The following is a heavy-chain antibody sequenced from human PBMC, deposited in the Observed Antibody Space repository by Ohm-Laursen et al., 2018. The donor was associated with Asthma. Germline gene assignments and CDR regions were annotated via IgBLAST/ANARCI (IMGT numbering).Heavy chain of an antibody. J-gene: IGHJ5*02. CDR2: IYYSGST. CDR3: ARGEMTTVYWFDP. V-gene: IGHV4-59*01. Sequence: TLSLTCPLSGASFSTYYWGWIRQPPGKGLEWIGYIYYSGSTNYNPSLKSRVTISVDTSKNQFSLKLSSVTAADTAVYYCARGEMTTVYWFDPWGQGTLVTVSS. D-gene: IGHD4-17*01. CDR1: GASFSTYY.